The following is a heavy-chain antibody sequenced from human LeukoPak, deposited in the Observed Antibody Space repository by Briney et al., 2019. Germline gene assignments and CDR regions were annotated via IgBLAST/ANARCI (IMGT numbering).Heavy chain of an antibody. V-gene: IGHV1-69*04. CDR1: GGTFSSYA. CDR3: ARSWGDYYDSSGYYSDY. CDR2: IIPILGIA. Sequence: ASVKVSCKASGGTFSSYAISWVRQAPGQGLEWMGRIIPILGIANYAQKFQGRVTMTTDTSTSTAYMELRSLRSDDTAVYYCARSWGDYYDSSGYYSDYWGQGTLVTVSS. J-gene: IGHJ4*02. D-gene: IGHD3-22*01.